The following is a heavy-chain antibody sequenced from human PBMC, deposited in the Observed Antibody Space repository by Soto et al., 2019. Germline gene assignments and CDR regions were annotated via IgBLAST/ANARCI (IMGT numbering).Heavy chain of an antibody. D-gene: IGHD6-13*01. CDR1: GGTFSSYT. Sequence: QVQLVQSGAEVKKPGSSVKVSCKASGGTFSSYTISWVRQAPGQGLEWMGRIIPILGIANYAQKFQGRVTITADKSTSTAYIELSSLRSEDTAVYYCARGARIGSSWSNWFDPWGQGTMVTVSS. J-gene: IGHJ5*02. CDR3: ARGARIGSSWSNWFDP. CDR2: IIPILGIA. V-gene: IGHV1-69*02.